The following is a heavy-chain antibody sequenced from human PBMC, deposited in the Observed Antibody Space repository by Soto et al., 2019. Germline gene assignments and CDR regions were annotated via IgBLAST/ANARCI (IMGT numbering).Heavy chain of an antibody. CDR1: GYTFTNYD. Sequence: QVQLVQSGAEVKKPGASVKVSCKASGYTFTNYDINWVRQATGQGLEWMGWMNPNSGNTGYAQKLQGRVTMTRNTSISTAYMELSSLRSEDTAVYYCAKVVRVNTRYSSGWSVGYYFDYWGQGTLVTVSS. V-gene: IGHV1-8*01. CDR2: MNPNSGNT. D-gene: IGHD6-19*01. CDR3: AKVVRVNTRYSSGWSVGYYFDY. J-gene: IGHJ4*02.